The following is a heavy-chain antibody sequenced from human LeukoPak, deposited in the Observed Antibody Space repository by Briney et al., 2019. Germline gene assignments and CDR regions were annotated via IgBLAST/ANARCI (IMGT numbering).Heavy chain of an antibody. CDR1: GFTVSSNY. D-gene: IGHD2-2*02. Sequence: GGSLRLSCAASGFTVSSNYMSWVRQAPGKGLEWVSVIYSGGSTYYADSVKGRFTISRDNSKNTLYLQMNSLRAEDTAVYYCAKDLEVVPAAIKYYYYYMDVWGKGTTVTVSS. CDR3: AKDLEVVPAAIKYYYYYMDV. CDR2: IYSGGST. J-gene: IGHJ6*03. V-gene: IGHV3-53*01.